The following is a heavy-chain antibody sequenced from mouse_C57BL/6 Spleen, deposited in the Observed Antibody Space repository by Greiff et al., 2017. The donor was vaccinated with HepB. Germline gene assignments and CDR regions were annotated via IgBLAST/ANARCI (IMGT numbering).Heavy chain of an antibody. CDR1: GFTFSDYY. Sequence: EVKLVESGGGLVQPGGSLKLSCAASGFTFSDYYMYWVRQTPEKRLEWVAYLSNGGGSTYYPDTVKGRFTIARDNAKNTLYLQMSRLKSEDTAMYYCARQDYGSSYGVYYYAMDYWGQGTSVTVSS. J-gene: IGHJ4*01. V-gene: IGHV5-12*01. CDR3: ARQDYGSSYGVYYYAMDY. D-gene: IGHD1-1*01. CDR2: LSNGGGST.